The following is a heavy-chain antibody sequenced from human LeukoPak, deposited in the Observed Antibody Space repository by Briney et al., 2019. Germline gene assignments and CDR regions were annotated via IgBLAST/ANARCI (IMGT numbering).Heavy chain of an antibody. D-gene: IGHD3-3*01. CDR1: GGSISSYY. CDR2: IYYSGST. V-gene: IGHV4-59*01. CDR3: ASGFWSGYYIY. Sequence: SETRSLTCTVSGGSISSYYWSWIRQPPGKGLEWIGYIYYSGSTNYNPSLKSRVTISVDTSKNQFSLKLSSVTAADTAVYYCASGFWSGYYIYWGQGTLVTVSS. J-gene: IGHJ4*02.